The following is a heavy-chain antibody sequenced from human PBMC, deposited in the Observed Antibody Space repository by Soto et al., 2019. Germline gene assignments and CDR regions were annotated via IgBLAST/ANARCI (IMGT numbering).Heavy chain of an antibody. CDR2: INPSGGST. CDR1: GYTFTSYY. Sequence: QVQLVQSGAEVKKPGASVKVSCKASGYTFTSYYMHWVRQAPGQGLEWMGIINPSGGSTSYAQKYQCRLTMTRDTSTRTVYMEPSSLRSEDTAVYYCAMSDDPNDAFDTWGQGTMVTVSS. CDR3: AMSDDPNDAFDT. D-gene: IGHD3-3*01. V-gene: IGHV1-46*03. J-gene: IGHJ3*02.